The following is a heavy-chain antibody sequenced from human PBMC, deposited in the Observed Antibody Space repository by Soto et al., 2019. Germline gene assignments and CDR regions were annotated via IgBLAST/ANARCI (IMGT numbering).Heavy chain of an antibody. Sequence: QVPLVQSGAEVKKPGSSVTVSCKASGGTFSSYAIHWVRQAPGQGREWMGGIIPMYGPAKYAQRFQGRVTITADESTTTVYMELTSLTSQDTAVYSCARVTSMVRGVIDNWFDPWGHGTLVTVSS. D-gene: IGHD3-10*01. V-gene: IGHV1-69*01. CDR2: IIPMYGPA. CDR1: GGTFSSYA. CDR3: ARVTSMVRGVIDNWFDP. J-gene: IGHJ5*02.